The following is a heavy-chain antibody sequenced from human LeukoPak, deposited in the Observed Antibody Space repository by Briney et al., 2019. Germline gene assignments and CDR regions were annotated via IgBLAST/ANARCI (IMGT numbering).Heavy chain of an antibody. V-gene: IGHV3-23*01. D-gene: IGHD6-19*01. Sequence: QPGGSLRLSCAASGFTFSSYSMSWVRQAPGKGLEWVPAISGSGGSTYYADSVKGRFTISRDNSKNTLYLQMNSLRAEDTAVYYCAKLSKAGIAVAGRNYWGQGTLVTVSS. CDR1: GFTFSSYS. J-gene: IGHJ4*02. CDR3: AKLSKAGIAVAGRNY. CDR2: ISGSGGST.